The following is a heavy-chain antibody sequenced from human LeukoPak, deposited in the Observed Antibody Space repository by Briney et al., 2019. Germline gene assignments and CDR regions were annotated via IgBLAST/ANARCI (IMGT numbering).Heavy chain of an antibody. Sequence: GGSLRLSCAASGFTFSSYSMNWVRQAPGKGLEWVSYISSSGSTIYYADFVKGRFTISRDNAKNSLFLQMNSLRAEDTALYYCARFGYGGKVDYWGQGTLVTVSS. CDR1: GFTFSSYS. CDR2: ISSSGSTI. D-gene: IGHD4-23*01. V-gene: IGHV3-48*04. J-gene: IGHJ4*02. CDR3: ARFGYGGKVDY.